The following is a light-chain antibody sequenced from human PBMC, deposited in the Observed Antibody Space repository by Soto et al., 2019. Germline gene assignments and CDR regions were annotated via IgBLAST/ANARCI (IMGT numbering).Light chain of an antibody. CDR3: QQYGRSPKM. CDR2: GAS. J-gene: IGKJ1*01. V-gene: IGKV3-20*01. Sequence: EIVLTQSPGTLSLSPGERATLSCRASQSVTSSHLAWYQQKPGQAPRLLIYGASTRATGTPDRFNGGGSGTDFTLTITRLKPEDFAVYYCQQYGRSPKMFGQGTKVE. CDR1: QSVTSSH.